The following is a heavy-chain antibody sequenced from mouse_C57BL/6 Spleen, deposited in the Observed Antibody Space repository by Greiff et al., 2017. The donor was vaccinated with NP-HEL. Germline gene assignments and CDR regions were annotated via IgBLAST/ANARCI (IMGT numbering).Heavy chain of an antibody. Sequence: QVQLKQSGPELVKPGASVKISCKASGYAFSSSWMNWVKQRPGKGLEWIGRIYPGDGDTNYNGKFKGKATLTADKSSSTAYMQLSSLTSEDSAVYFCARGAYYSNFYWYFDVWGTGTTVTVSS. CDR3: ARGAYYSNFYWYFDV. CDR1: GYAFSSSW. CDR2: IYPGDGDT. J-gene: IGHJ1*03. D-gene: IGHD2-5*01. V-gene: IGHV1-82*01.